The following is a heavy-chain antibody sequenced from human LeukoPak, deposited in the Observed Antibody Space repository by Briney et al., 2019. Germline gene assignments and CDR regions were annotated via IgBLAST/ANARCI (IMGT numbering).Heavy chain of an antibody. Sequence: GGSLRLSCAASGFTFSSYSMNWVRQAPGKGLEWVSSISSSSSYIYYADSVKGRFTISRDNAKNSLYLQMNSLRAEDTAVYYCARDQDSGSYSEGFDYWGQGTLVTVSS. J-gene: IGHJ4*02. CDR3: ARDQDSGSYSEGFDY. V-gene: IGHV3-21*01. CDR1: GFTFSSYS. D-gene: IGHD1-26*01. CDR2: ISSSSSYI.